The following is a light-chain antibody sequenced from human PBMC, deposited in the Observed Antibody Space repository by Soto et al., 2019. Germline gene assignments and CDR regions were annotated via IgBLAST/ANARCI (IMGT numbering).Light chain of an antibody. J-gene: IGKJ1*01. CDR2: GAS. Sequence: IVMTQSPATLSVSPGERATLSCRASQSVSSNLAWYQQKPGQAPRLLIYGASTRATGIPARFSGSGSGTEFTLTISSLQSDDFATYYCQQYDKYAWTFGQGTKVDIK. CDR1: QSVSSN. V-gene: IGKV3-15*01. CDR3: QQYDKYAWT.